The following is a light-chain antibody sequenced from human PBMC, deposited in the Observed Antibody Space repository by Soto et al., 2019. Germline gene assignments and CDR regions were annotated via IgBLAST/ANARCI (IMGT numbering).Light chain of an antibody. Sequence: EIVLTQSPATLSLSPGERATIYCRASQSVSSYLAWYQQKPGQAPRLLIYDASNRATGIPARFSGSGSGTDFTLTISSLEPEDFAVYYCQQRSNWPRGITFGGGTKVDIK. CDR1: QSVSSY. J-gene: IGKJ4*01. CDR2: DAS. CDR3: QQRSNWPRGIT. V-gene: IGKV3-11*01.